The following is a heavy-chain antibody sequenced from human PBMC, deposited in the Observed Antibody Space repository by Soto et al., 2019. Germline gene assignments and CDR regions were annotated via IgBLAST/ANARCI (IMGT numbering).Heavy chain of an antibody. Sequence: EVQLLESGGGLVQPGGSLRLSCAASGFTFSSYAMSWVRQAPGKGLEWVSAISGSGGSTYYADSVEGRFTISRDNSKNTLYLQMNSLRAEDTAVYYCEKDRQRLVRYYFDYWGQGTLVTVSS. D-gene: IGHD6-25*01. J-gene: IGHJ4*02. V-gene: IGHV3-23*01. CDR1: GFTFSSYA. CDR2: ISGSGGST. CDR3: EKDRQRLVRYYFDY.